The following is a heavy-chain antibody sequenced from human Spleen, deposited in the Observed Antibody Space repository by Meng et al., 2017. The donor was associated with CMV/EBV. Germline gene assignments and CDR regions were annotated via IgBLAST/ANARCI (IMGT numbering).Heavy chain of an antibody. Sequence: CSVAGSSISIGGYYWSWIRQHPGKGLEWIGFIYYTGYVFSNPSLRGRVSMSLDRSKKRFSLNLESVSAADTAVYYCARFRVTSHRFDPWGQGALVTVSS. D-gene: IGHD3-3*01. CDR1: GSSISIGGYY. V-gene: IGHV4-31*03. CDR2: IYYTGYV. J-gene: IGHJ5*02. CDR3: ARFRVTSHRFDP.